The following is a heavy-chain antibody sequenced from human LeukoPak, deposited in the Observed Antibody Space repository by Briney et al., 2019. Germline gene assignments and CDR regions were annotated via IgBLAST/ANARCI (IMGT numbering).Heavy chain of an antibody. V-gene: IGHV4-59*12. CDR3: ARWYYDSSGYRYFDY. J-gene: IGHJ4*02. CDR1: GGSISSYY. Sequence: SETLSLTCTVSGGSISSYYWSWIRQPPGKGLEWIGYIYYSGSTNYNPSLKSRVTISVDTSKNQFSLKLSSVTAADTAVYYCARWYYDSSGYRYFDYWGQGTLVIVSS. CDR2: IYYSGST. D-gene: IGHD3-22*01.